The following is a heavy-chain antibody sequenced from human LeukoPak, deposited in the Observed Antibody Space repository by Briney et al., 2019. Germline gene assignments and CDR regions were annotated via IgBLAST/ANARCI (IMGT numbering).Heavy chain of an antibody. CDR1: GYTLTNYA. V-gene: IGHV1-69*13. Sequence: ASVKVSCKASGYTLTNYAMNWVRQAPGQGLEWMGGIIPIFGTANYAQKFQGRVTITADESTSTAYMELSSLRSEDTAVYYCARDYGSGSANFDYWGQGTLVTVSS. D-gene: IGHD3-10*01. CDR3: ARDYGSGSANFDY. J-gene: IGHJ4*02. CDR2: IIPIFGTA.